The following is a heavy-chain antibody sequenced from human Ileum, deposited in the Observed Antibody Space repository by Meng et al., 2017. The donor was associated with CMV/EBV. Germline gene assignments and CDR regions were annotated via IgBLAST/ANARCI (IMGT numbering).Heavy chain of an antibody. V-gene: IGHV3-30*02. CDR2: IRYDGTEI. D-gene: IGHD2-21*01. CDR1: GFDFSNTG. J-gene: IGHJ6*01. CDR3: AKGSYF. Sequence: GGSLRLSCATSGFDFSNTGMHWVRQAPGKGLVWVAFIRYDGTEIKYAESVKGRFTISRDNSKRTLFLQMNSLRVEDSAVYYCAKGSYFWGQGTTVT.